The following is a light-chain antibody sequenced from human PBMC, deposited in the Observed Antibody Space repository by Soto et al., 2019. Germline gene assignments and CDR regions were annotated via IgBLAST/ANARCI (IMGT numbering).Light chain of an antibody. V-gene: IGLV2-8*01. J-gene: IGLJ1*01. Sequence: HSALTQPPSASGSPGQSVTISCTGTSSDVGRYNYVSWYQQHPGKAPKLTIYEVNKRPSGVPDRFSGSKSGNTASLTVSGLQAEDEADYYCSSYAGRNKYVFGTGTKLTVL. CDR2: EVN. CDR1: SSDVGRYNY. CDR3: SSYAGRNKYV.